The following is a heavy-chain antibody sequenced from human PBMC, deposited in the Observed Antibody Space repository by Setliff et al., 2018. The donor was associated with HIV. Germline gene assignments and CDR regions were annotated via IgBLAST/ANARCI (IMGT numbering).Heavy chain of an antibody. CDR2: IDWEDDK. V-gene: IGHV2-70*04. CDR1: GFSLTTSGIR. D-gene: IGHD3-16*02. CDR3: VHVRTRDYVWGGSRSGPPSFDP. Sequence: SGPTLVNPTQTLTLTCTFSGFSLTTSGIRVTWVRQPPGKALEWLARIDWEDDKFYSTSLKTRLTISKDTSTNQVVLTMTNMGPLDTATYFCVHVRTRDYVWGGSRSGPPSFDPWGHGTLVTVSS. J-gene: IGHJ5*02.